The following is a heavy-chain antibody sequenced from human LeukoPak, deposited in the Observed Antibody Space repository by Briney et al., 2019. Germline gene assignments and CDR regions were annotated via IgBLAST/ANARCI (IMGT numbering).Heavy chain of an antibody. D-gene: IGHD3-9*01. CDR3: AKDSDILTGNLPPNFDY. CDR2: INQDGSAK. Sequence: PGGSLRLSCAASGFTFSNYWMSWVRQAPGKGLEWVANINQDGSAKYYVDSMEGRFTISRDNAKNSLYLQMNSLRAEDTAVYYCAKDSDILTGNLPPNFDYWGQGTLVTVSS. J-gene: IGHJ4*02. CDR1: GFTFSNYW. V-gene: IGHV3-7*03.